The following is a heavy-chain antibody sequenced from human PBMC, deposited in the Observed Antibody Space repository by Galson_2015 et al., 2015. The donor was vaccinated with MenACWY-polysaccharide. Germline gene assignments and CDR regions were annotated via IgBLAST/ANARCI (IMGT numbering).Heavy chain of an antibody. CDR2: ISSSGSTI. CDR3: ARDYGSYWVGEDWFDP. V-gene: IGHV3-11*01. Sequence: SLRLSCAASGFTFSDYYMSWIRQAPGKGLEWVSYISSSGSTIYYADSVKGRFTISRDNAKNSLYLQMNSLRAEDTAVYYCARDYGSYWVGEDWFDPWGQGTLVTVSS. CDR1: GFTFSDYY. J-gene: IGHJ5*02. D-gene: IGHD1-26*01.